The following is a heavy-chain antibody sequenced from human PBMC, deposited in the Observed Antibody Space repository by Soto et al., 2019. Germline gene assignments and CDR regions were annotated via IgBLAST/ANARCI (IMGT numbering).Heavy chain of an antibody. J-gene: IGHJ2*01. CDR1: GFSVGSHY. D-gene: IGHD3-16*01. Sequence: GGPLRLSCAASGFSVGSHYMNWVRQAPGKGLEWVSIIYNGGNTYYADSVKGRFTISRDDSKNTLYLQMNSLRAEDTAVYYCARDSYVSLWGRGTLVPVSS. CDR3: ARDSYVSL. V-gene: IGHV3-53*01. CDR2: IYNGGNT.